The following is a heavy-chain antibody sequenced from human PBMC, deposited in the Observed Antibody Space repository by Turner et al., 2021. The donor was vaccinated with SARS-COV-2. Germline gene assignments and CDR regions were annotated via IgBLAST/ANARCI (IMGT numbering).Heavy chain of an antibody. CDR2: IYSGDTT. CDR3: VRGFDVLTRAPGLDV. J-gene: IGHJ6*02. CDR1: GFTFNTTY. V-gene: IGHV3-66*01. D-gene: IGHD3-9*01. Sequence: ELQLVESGGGLVQPGGSLRLSCAASGFTFNTTYMSWVRQAPEKGLEWVSVIYSGDTTHYIDSVKGRFIISRDKSRNTVYLQMNRLGVEDAAVYYCVRGFDVLTRAPGLDVWGQGIKVTVSS.